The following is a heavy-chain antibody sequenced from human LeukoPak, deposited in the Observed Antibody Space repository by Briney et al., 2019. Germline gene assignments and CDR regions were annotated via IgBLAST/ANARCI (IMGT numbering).Heavy chain of an antibody. D-gene: IGHD3-9*01. CDR3: ASRQLRYVDWLEYVDY. CDR2: IYYSGST. J-gene: IGHJ4*02. V-gene: IGHV4-31*03. Sequence: PSETLSLTCPVSGGNNSSGDNYWKWIRQHPGKGLEWIAYIYYSGSTYYNPSLKSRVTISVDTSKNQFSLKLSSVTAADTAVYYCASRQLRYVDWLEYVDYCGQGTLVTVSS. CDR1: GGNNSSGDNY.